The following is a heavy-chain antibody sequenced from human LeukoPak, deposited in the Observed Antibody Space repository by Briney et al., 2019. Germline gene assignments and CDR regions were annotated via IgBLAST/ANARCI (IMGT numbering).Heavy chain of an antibody. CDR2: INHRGST. Sequence: PSETLSDTFAVYGGSFSGYYWSWIRQPPGKGLEWIGEINHRGSTNYDPSLKSRVTISVNTSKNQFSLKLSSVTAADTAVYYCERGRAKFRYCSGGSCDGKTEYFQHWGQGTMVTVSS. V-gene: IGHV4-34*01. D-gene: IGHD2-15*01. J-gene: IGHJ1*01. CDR1: GGSFSGYY. CDR3: ERGRAKFRYCSGGSCDGKTEYFQH.